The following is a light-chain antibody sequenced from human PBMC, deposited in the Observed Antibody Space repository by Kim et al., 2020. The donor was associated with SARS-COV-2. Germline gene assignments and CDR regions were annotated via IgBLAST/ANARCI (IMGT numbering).Light chain of an antibody. Sequence: SYELTQPPSVSVSPGQTASITCSGDKLGDKYACWYQKKPGQSPVLVIHQDSKRPSGIPERFSGSNSGNTATLTISGTQAMDEADYYCQAWDSTYVVFGGGTQLTVL. CDR3: QAWDSTYVV. V-gene: IGLV3-1*01. CDR1: KLGDKY. CDR2: QDS. J-gene: IGLJ2*01.